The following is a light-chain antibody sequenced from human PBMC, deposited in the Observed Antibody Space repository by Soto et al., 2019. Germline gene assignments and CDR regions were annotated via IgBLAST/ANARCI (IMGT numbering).Light chain of an antibody. CDR1: QGIRNN. CDR3: QQSYSTPRT. J-gene: IGKJ1*01. V-gene: IGKV1-6*01. Sequence: QMTQSPSSLSASVGDRVTSTCRGSQGIRNNLGWHQQKPGKAPKLLIYAASSLHSWVPSRFSGSGSGTDFTLTISSLQPEDFATYYCQQSYSTPRTFGQGTKADTK. CDR2: AAS.